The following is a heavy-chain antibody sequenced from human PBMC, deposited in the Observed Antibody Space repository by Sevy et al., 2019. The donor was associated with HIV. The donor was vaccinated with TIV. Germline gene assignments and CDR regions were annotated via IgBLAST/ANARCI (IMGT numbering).Heavy chain of an antibody. CDR3: ARGGGYCGGDCYSIDY. J-gene: IGHJ4*02. CDR1: GFTFSSYV. D-gene: IGHD2-21*02. Sequence: GGSLRLSCAASGFTFSSYVMHWVRQAPGKGLEWVALIWYDGTIKYYADSLKGRFTISRDNSKDTLFLQMNSLTPEDTAVDYCARGGGYCGGDCYSIDYWGQGALVTVSS. CDR2: IWYDGTIK. V-gene: IGHV3-33*08.